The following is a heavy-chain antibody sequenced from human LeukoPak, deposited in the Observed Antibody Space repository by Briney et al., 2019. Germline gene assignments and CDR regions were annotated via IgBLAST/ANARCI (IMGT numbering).Heavy chain of an antibody. CDR1: GGSISSYY. CDR3: ASSYGSGSPSFGYYYYYMDV. V-gene: IGHV4-4*07. J-gene: IGHJ6*03. Sequence: ASETLSLTCTVSGGSISSYYWSWIRQPAGKGLEWIGRIYTSGSTNYNPSLKSRVTISVDTSKNQFSLKLSSVTAADTAVYYCASSYGSGSPSFGYYYYYMDVWGKGTTVTVSS. CDR2: IYTSGST. D-gene: IGHD3-10*01.